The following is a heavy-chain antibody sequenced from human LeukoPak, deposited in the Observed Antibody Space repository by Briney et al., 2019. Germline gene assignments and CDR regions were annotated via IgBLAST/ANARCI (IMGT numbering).Heavy chain of an antibody. CDR2: IWYDGSNK. D-gene: IGHD3-22*01. V-gene: IGHV3-33*01. CDR1: AFTISSYG. CDR3: ARDPNYYDSSGCDY. J-gene: IGHJ4*02. Sequence: GGSLRLSCAASAFTISSYGMHWVRQAPGKGLEWVAVIWYDGSNKYYADSVKGRFTISRDNSKNTLYLQMSSLRAEDTAVYYCARDPNYYDSSGCDYWGQGTLVTVSS.